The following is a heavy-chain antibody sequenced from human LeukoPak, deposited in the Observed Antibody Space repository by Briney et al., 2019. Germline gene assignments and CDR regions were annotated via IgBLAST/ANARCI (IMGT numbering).Heavy chain of an antibody. Sequence: PGGSLRLSWAASGFTFSSYSMSWVRQAPGKGLGWVSSISSSSSYIYYADSVKGRFTISRDNAKNSLYLQMNSLRAEDTAVYYCASDPSYDFWSGYYITGGTGYYYMDVWGKGTTVTVSS. CDR3: ASDPSYDFWSGYYITGGTGYYYMDV. V-gene: IGHV3-21*01. J-gene: IGHJ6*03. CDR1: GFTFSSYS. D-gene: IGHD3-3*01. CDR2: ISSSSSYI.